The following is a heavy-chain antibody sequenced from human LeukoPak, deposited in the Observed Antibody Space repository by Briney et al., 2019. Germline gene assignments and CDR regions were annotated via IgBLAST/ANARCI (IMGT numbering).Heavy chain of an antibody. D-gene: IGHD3-10*01. CDR1: GYTFTSYA. J-gene: IGHJ4*02. V-gene: IGHV1-69*06. CDR2: IILIFGTA. CDR3: ARARSYYYGSGVDY. Sequence: SVKVSCKASGYTFTSYAISWVRQAPGQGLEWMGGIILIFGTANYAQKFQGRVTITADKSTSTAYMELSSLRSEDTAVYYCARARSYYYGSGVDYWGQGTLVTVSS.